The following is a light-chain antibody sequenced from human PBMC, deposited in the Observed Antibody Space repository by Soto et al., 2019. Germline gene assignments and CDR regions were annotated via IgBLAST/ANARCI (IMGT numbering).Light chain of an antibody. CDR2: EGR. CDR3: CSYAGSSTV. V-gene: IGLV2-23*01. Sequence: QSALTQPASVSGSPGQSSTISCTGTSSDVGSYNLVSWYQQHPGKAPKLMIYEGRKRPSGVSNRFSGSKSGNTASLTISGPQAEDEADYYCCSYAGSSTVFGGGIKLPVL. CDR1: SSDVGSYNL. J-gene: IGLJ2*01.